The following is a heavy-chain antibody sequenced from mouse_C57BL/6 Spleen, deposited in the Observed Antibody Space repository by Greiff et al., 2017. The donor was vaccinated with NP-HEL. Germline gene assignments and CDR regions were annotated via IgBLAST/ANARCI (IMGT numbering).Heavy chain of an antibody. V-gene: IGHV5-9-1*02. CDR1: GFTFSSYA. J-gene: IGHJ2*01. Sequence: EVKVVESGEGLVKPGGSLKLSCAASGFTFSSYAMSWVRQTPEKRLEWVAYISSGGDYIYYADTVKGRFTISRDNARNTLYLQMSSLKSEDTAMYYCTRDGVTTVQRALYFDYWGQGTTLTVSS. CDR3: TRDGVTTVQRALYFDY. D-gene: IGHD1-1*01. CDR2: ISSGGDYI.